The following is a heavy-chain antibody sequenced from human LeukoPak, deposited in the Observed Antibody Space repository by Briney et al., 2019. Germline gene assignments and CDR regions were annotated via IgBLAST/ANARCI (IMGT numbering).Heavy chain of an antibody. D-gene: IGHD6-19*01. CDR1: GYTFTSYD. J-gene: IGHJ4*02. Sequence: GASVKVSCKASGYTFTSYDINWVRQATGQGLEWMGWMNPNSGNTGYAQKFQGRVTITRNTSIGTAYMELSSLRSEDTAVYYCAVGIAVAWDFDYWGQGTLVTVSS. V-gene: IGHV1-8*03. CDR3: AVGIAVAWDFDY. CDR2: MNPNSGNT.